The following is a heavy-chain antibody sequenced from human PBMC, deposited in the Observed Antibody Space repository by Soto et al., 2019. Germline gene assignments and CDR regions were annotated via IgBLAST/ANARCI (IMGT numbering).Heavy chain of an antibody. D-gene: IGHD6-13*01. CDR1: GYTLTSYA. V-gene: IGHV1-3*01. J-gene: IGHJ6*02. Sequence: PSVKVSCKASGYTLTSYAMHWVRQAPGQRLEWMGWLNAGNGNTKYSQKFQGRVTITRDTSASTAYMELSSLRSEDTAVYYCARDLKQQLVLVGYYYYYGMDGWGQGTTVTVSS. CDR2: LNAGNGNT. CDR3: ARDLKQQLVLVGYYYYYGMDG.